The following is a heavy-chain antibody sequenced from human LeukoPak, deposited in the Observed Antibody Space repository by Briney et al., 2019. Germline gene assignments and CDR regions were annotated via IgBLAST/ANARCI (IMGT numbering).Heavy chain of an antibody. J-gene: IGHJ4*02. CDR3: ARRTSSSFSLDY. Sequence: GGSLRLSCAASGFTVSSNYMSWVRQAPGRGLEWVSVIYSGGITYYADSVKGRFTISRDNSKNTLYLQMNSLRVEDTAVYHCARRTSSSFSLDYWGQGTLVTVSS. CDR2: IYSGGIT. V-gene: IGHV3-53*01. D-gene: IGHD6-13*01. CDR1: GFTVSSNY.